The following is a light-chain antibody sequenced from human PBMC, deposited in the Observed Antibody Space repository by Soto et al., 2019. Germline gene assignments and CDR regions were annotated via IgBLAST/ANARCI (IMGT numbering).Light chain of an antibody. Sequence: QSALTQPASVSGSPGQSITISCTGTSSDVGAYKYVSWYQQHPGKAPKLIIYEVSNRPSGVSDRFSGSKSGNTAYLSISGLQAEDETDYYCSSYASCTTRVVFGGGTQLTVL. J-gene: IGLJ2*01. CDR1: SSDVGAYKY. V-gene: IGLV2-14*01. CDR3: SSYASCTTRVV. CDR2: EVS.